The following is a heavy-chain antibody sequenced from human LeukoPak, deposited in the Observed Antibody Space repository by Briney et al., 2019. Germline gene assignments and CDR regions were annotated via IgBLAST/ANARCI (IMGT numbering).Heavy chain of an antibody. CDR1: GGSISSSSYY. CDR3: ARVRLAALHNWFDP. V-gene: IGHV4-39*07. CDR2: IYYSGST. J-gene: IGHJ5*02. D-gene: IGHD6-6*01. Sequence: SETLSLTCTVSGGSISSSSYYWGWIRQPPGKGLEWIGSIYYSGSTYYNPSLKSRVTISVDTSKNQFSLKLSSVTAADTAMYYCARVRLAALHNWFDPWGQGTLVTVSS.